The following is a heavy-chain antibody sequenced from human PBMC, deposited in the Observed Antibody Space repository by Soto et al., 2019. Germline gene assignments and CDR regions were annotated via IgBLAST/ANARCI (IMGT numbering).Heavy chain of an antibody. D-gene: IGHD2-2*01. Sequence: QVQLQQWGAGLLKPSETLSLTCAVYGGSFSGYYWSWIRQPPGKGLEWIGEINHSGSTNYNPSLKSRVPISVDTSTNQFSLKLSSVTAAAPAVYYCARAGLRIVVVPAAKAMDVWGKGTTVTVSS. V-gene: IGHV4-34*01. CDR3: ARAGLRIVVVPAAKAMDV. J-gene: IGHJ6*04. CDR1: GGSFSGYY. CDR2: INHSGST.